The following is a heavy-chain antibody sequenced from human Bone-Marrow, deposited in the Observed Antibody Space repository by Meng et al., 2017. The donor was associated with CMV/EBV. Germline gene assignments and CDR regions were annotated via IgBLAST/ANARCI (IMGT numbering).Heavy chain of an antibody. J-gene: IGHJ6*01. D-gene: IGHD2-8*01. Sequence: GGSLRLSCAASGFTFDDYGMSWVRQAPGKGLEWVSGINWNGGSTGYADSVKGRFTISRDNAKNSLYLQMNSLRAEDTALYYCARDKTAGLNGGMDVWGPGTTVTGSS. V-gene: IGHV3-20*04. CDR1: GFTFDDYG. CDR2: INWNGGST. CDR3: ARDKTAGLNGGMDV.